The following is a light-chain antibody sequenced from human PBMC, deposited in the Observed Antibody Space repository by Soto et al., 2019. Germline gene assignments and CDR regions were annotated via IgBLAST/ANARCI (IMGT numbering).Light chain of an antibody. J-gene: IGKJ1*01. CDR1: QSISNW. Sequence: DIQMTQSPSTLPASVGDRVTITCRASQSISNWLAWYQQKPGTAPKVLIYHASNLQSGVPSRFSGSGSGTEFTLTISSLQSEDSAVYYCQQYDKGPPRTFGQGTKVDIK. CDR2: HAS. CDR3: QQYDKGPPRT. V-gene: IGKV1-5*01.